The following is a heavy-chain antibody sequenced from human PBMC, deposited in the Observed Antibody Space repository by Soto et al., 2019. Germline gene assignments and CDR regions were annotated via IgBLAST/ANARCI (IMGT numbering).Heavy chain of an antibody. J-gene: IGHJ4*02. CDR2: ISSSGSTI. D-gene: IGHD5-18*01. V-gene: IGHV3-48*03. CDR3: ARGVDTAMVNEDYFDY. CDR1: GFTFTSYW. Sequence: EVRLVESGGGLVQPGGSLRLSCVASGFTFTSYWMSWVRQAPGKGLEWVSYISSSGSTIYYADSVKGRFTISRDNAKNSLYLQMNSLRAEDTAVYYCARGVDTAMVNEDYFDYWGQGTLVTVSS.